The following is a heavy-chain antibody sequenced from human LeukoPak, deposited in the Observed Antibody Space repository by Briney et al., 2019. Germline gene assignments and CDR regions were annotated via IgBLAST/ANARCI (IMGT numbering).Heavy chain of an antibody. D-gene: IGHD5-18*01. V-gene: IGHV3-74*01. J-gene: IGHJ4*02. Sequence: PGGSLRLSCAASGFTFSSYAMSWVRQAPGKGLVWVSRINGDASSTSYADSVKGRFTISRDNAKSTLYLQMNSLRVEDTAVYYCARARGNTYGYFEYWGQGTLVTVSS. CDR3: ARARGNTYGYFEY. CDR2: INGDASST. CDR1: GFTFSSYA.